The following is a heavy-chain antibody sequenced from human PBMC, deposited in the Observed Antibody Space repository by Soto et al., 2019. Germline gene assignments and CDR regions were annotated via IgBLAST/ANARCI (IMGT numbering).Heavy chain of an antibody. Sequence: ASVKVSCKASGYTFTGYYMHWVRQAPGQGLEWMGWINPNSGGTNYAQKFQGWVTMTRDTSISTAYMELSRLRSDDTAVYYCARDKGYGDYTFDDWGQGTLVTVSS. J-gene: IGHJ4*02. CDR2: INPNSGGT. CDR1: GYTFTGYY. D-gene: IGHD4-17*01. V-gene: IGHV1-2*04. CDR3: ARDKGYGDYTFDD.